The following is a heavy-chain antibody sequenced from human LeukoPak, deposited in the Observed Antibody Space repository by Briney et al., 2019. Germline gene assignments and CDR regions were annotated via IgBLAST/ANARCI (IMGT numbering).Heavy chain of an antibody. CDR1: GYNFLTSW. V-gene: IGHV5-51*01. CDR2: IYPTDSDT. CDR3: ALRSGYDDAYDF. D-gene: IGHD5-12*01. Sequence: GESLKISCKTSGYNFLTSWIGWVRQMPGKGLEWMGIIYPTDSDTRFSPSFQGQVTISVDKSITTAYLQWSSLKASDTAIYYCALRSGYDDAYDFWGQGTMVTVSS. J-gene: IGHJ3*01.